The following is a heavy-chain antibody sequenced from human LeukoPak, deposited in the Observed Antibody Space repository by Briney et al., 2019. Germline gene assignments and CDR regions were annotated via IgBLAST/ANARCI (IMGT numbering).Heavy chain of an antibody. D-gene: IGHD6-6*01. V-gene: IGHV4-39*07. CDR1: GGYISSSSYY. CDR2: IYYSGST. CDR3: ARDLRSIATRPSAFDI. Sequence: PSETLSLTCTVSGGYISSSSYYRGWIRQPPGKGLEWIGRIYYSGSTYYNPSLKSRVTISVDTSKNQFSLKLSSVTAADTAVYYCARDLRSIATRPSAFDIWGQGTMVTVSS. J-gene: IGHJ3*02.